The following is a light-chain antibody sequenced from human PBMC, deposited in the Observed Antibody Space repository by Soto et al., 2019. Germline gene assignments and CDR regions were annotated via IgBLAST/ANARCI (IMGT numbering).Light chain of an antibody. CDR3: QPYGSSHFT. CDR1: QSVSSSY. J-gene: IGKJ3*01. Sequence: ELVLTQSPGTLSLSPGERATLSCRASQSVSSSYLAWYQQKPGQAPRLLIYAASSRATGIPDRFSGSGSGTDFTLIISRLEPEDFAVYYCQPYGSSHFTFVPGTEVEIK. V-gene: IGKV3-20*01. CDR2: AAS.